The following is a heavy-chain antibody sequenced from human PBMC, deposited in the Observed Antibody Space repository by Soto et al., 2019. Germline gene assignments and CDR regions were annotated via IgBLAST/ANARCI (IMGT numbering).Heavy chain of an antibody. CDR3: AKARTSETAYDVFAF. D-gene: IGHD2-21*02. Sequence: GGSLRLSCAASGFTFSSYAMSWVRQAPGKGLEWVSAISAGAVATNYADSVKGRFTISRDNAKNILCLQMNSLRAEDTAVYYCAKARTSETAYDVFAFWGQGTVVTVS. CDR1: GFTFSSYA. CDR2: ISAGAVAT. J-gene: IGHJ3*01. V-gene: IGHV3-23*01.